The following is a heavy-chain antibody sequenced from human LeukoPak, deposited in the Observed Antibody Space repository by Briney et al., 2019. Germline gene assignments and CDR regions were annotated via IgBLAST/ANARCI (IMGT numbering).Heavy chain of an antibody. Sequence: GGSLRLSCAASGFTFTNAWMSWVRQAPGKGLEWVSVICSGGSTYYADSVKGRFTISRDNSKNTLYLQMNSLRAEDTAVYYCARSPRVGLDYWGQGTLVTVSS. CDR1: GFTFTNAW. CDR2: ICSGGST. CDR3: ARSPRVGLDY. V-gene: IGHV3-66*02. J-gene: IGHJ4*02.